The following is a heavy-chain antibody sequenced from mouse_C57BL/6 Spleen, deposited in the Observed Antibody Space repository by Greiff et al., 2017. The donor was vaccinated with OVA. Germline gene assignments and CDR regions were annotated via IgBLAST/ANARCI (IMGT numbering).Heavy chain of an antibody. CDR2: INPYNGGT. J-gene: IGHJ2*01. V-gene: IGHV1-19*01. CDR1: GYTFTDYY. CDR3: ARGAFYYGSSYPLTGTDY. D-gene: IGHD1-1*01. Sequence: EVKVVESGPVLVKPGASVKMSCKASGYTFTDYYMNWVKQSHGKSLEWIGVINPYNGGTSYNQKFKGKATLTVDKSSSTAYMELNSLTSEDSAVYYCARGAFYYGSSYPLTGTDYWGQGTTLTVSS.